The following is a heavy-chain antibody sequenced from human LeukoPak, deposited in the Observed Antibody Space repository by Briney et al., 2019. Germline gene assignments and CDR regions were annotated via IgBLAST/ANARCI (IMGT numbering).Heavy chain of an antibody. CDR2: ISSSSSYI. D-gene: IGHD5-12*01. CDR3: ARPLPGPQADIVATDNAYDY. CDR1: GFTFSSYS. V-gene: IGHV3-21*01. Sequence: GGSLILSCAASGFTFSSYSMNWVRQAPGTGLERVSSISSSSSYIYYADSVKGRFTISRDNAKNSLYLQMNSLRAEDTAVYYCARPLPGPQADIVATDNAYDYWGQGTLVTVSS. J-gene: IGHJ4*02.